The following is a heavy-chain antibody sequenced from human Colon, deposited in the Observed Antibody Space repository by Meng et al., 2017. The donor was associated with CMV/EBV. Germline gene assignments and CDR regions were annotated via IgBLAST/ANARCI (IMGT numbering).Heavy chain of an antibody. J-gene: IGHJ4*02. CDR3: ARDVLWGSSSTYFDY. V-gene: IGHV1-69*04. CDR2: ISPALGIA. Sequence: SVKVSCKASGGTFKSYSISWVRQAPGQGLEWMGRISPALGIASYAQKFPDRVTITADISTSTAYMELTTLRSDDTAVYYCARDVLWGSSSTYFDYWGQGTLVTVSS. CDR1: GGTFKSYS. D-gene: IGHD3-16*01.